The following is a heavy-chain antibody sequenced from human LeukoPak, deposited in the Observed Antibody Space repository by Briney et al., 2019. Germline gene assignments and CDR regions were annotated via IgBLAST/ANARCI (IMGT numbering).Heavy chain of an antibody. V-gene: IGHV1-8*03. J-gene: IGHJ5*02. CDR3: ARAIRADRRGSWFDP. CDR1: GYPFTSYD. CDR2: MNPNSGNT. Sequence: ASVKVSCKASGYPFTSYDINWVRQATGQGLEWMGWMNPNSGNTGYAQKFQGRVTFSRNTSITTAYMELSSLRSEDTAVYYCARAIRADRRGSWFDPWGQGTLVTVSS. D-gene: IGHD6-6*01.